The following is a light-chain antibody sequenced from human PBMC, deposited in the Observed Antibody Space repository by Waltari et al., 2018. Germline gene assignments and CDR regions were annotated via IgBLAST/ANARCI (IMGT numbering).Light chain of an antibody. CDR1: TMDVEGFNF. J-gene: IGLJ2*01. V-gene: IGLV2-14*03. CDR2: DVA. Sequence: QSALTQPASMSGSPGHSITIPCTGTTMDVEGFNFVSWYQQYPGKAPKLIIYDVANRPSGVSHRFSGSRSGNTASLTISGLQAEDEADYYCSSYTSVNTRFGGGTKLTVL. CDR3: SSYTSVNTR.